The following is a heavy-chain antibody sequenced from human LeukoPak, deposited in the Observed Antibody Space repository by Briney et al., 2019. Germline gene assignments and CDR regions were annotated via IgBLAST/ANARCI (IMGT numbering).Heavy chain of an antibody. CDR1: GGSISSSSYY. CDR3: ARRSRIGRFGELSGYFDY. J-gene: IGHJ4*02. V-gene: IGHV4-39*01. D-gene: IGHD3-10*01. CDR2: IYYSGST. Sequence: PSETLSLTCTVSGGSISSSSYYWGWIRQPPGKGLEWIGSIYYSGSTYYNPSLKSRVTISVDTSKNQLSLKLSSVTAADTAVYYCARRSRIGRFGELSGYFDYWGQGTLVTVSS.